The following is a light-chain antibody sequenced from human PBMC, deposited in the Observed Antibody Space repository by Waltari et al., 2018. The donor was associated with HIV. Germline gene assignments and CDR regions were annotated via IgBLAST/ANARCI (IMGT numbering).Light chain of an antibody. J-gene: IGLJ2*01. V-gene: IGLV2-14*01. Sequence: QSDLTQPASVSGSPGQSITISCTGTSSDVGGYNSVSWYQQHAGKAPKLMIYEVSNRPSGVSNRFSGSKSGNTASLTISGLQAEDEAYYYCSSYTGTSTHVVFGGGTKLTVL. CDR3: SSYTGTSTHVV. CDR2: EVS. CDR1: SSDVGGYNS.